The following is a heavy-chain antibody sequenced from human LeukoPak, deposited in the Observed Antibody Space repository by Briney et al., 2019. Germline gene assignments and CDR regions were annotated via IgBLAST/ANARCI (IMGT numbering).Heavy chain of an antibody. D-gene: IGHD3-10*01. V-gene: IGHV1-69*13. CDR2: IIPIFGTA. Sequence: GASVKVSCKASGGTFSSYAISWVRQAPGQGLEWMGGIIPIFGTANYAQKFQGRVTITADESTSTAYMELSSLRSDDTAVYYCARGVTYYGSGSYCNYYYYMDVWGKGTTVTISS. CDR1: GGTFSSYA. CDR3: ARGVTYYGSGSYCNYYYYMDV. J-gene: IGHJ6*03.